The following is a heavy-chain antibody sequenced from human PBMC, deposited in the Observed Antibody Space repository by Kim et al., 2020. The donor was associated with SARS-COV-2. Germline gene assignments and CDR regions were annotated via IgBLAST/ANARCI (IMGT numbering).Heavy chain of an antibody. CDR1: GGTFSSYA. Sequence: SVKVSCKASGGTFSSYAISWVRQAPGQGLEWMGRIIPILGIANYAQKLQGRVTITADKSTSTAYMELSSLRSEDTAVYYCAGGVAAAGPAEYFQHWGQGTLVTVSS. V-gene: IGHV1-69*04. CDR2: IIPILGIA. CDR3: AGGVAAAGPAEYFQH. J-gene: IGHJ1*01. D-gene: IGHD6-13*01.